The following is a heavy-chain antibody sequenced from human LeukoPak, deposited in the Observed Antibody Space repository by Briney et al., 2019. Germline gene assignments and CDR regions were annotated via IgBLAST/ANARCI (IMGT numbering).Heavy chain of an antibody. V-gene: IGHV3-7*04. Sequence: PGGSLRLSCAASGFTFSTYWMSWVRQAPGKGLEWVANIKQDGSEKYYVDSVKGRFTISRDNAKNSLDLQMNSLRAEDTAVYYCARGSYGSGSYYSGDWFDPWGQGTLVTVSS. D-gene: IGHD3-10*01. CDR1: GFTFSTYW. CDR2: IKQDGSEK. CDR3: ARGSYGSGSYYSGDWFDP. J-gene: IGHJ5*02.